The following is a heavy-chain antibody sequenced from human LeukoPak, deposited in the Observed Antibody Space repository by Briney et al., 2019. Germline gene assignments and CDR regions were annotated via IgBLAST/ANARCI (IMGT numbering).Heavy chain of an antibody. CDR2: INPSSGNT. J-gene: IGHJ1*01. V-gene: IGHV1-8*01. CDR1: GYTFTSCD. CDR3: ARHRISSSWYPMGFQH. Sequence: SVTVSCKASGYTFTSCDINWVRQATGQGLEWMGWINPSSGNTGYAQKFQGRVTMTRNTSTSTAYMELNSLRSEDTAVYYCARHRISSSWYPMGFQHWGQGTLVTVSS. D-gene: IGHD6-13*01.